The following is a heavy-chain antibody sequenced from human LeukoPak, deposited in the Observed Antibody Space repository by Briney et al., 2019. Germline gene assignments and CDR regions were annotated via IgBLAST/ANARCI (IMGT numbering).Heavy chain of an antibody. CDR2: IWYDGSNK. V-gene: IGHV3-33*01. CDR3: ARDIGREDPYRDDH. D-gene: IGHD1-1*01. CDR1: GFTFSSYG. J-gene: IGHJ4*02. Sequence: GGSLRLSCAASGFTFSSYGMHWVRQAPGKGLEWVAVIWYDGSNKYYADSVKGRFTISRDNSKNTLYLQMNSLRAEDTAVYYCARDIGREDPYRDDHWGQGTLVTVSS.